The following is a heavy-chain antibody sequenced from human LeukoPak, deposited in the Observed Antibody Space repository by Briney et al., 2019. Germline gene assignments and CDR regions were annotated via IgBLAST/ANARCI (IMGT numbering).Heavy chain of an antibody. CDR3: ARGNRP. D-gene: IGHD1-14*01. CDR2: ISSSNSYI. Sequence: GGSLRLSCAASGFTFSSYSMNWVRQAPGKGLEWVSSISSSNSYIYNADSVKGRFTISRDNAKNSLYLQMNSLRAEDTAVYYCARGNRPWGQGTLVTVSS. CDR1: GFTFSSYS. V-gene: IGHV3-21*01. J-gene: IGHJ5*02.